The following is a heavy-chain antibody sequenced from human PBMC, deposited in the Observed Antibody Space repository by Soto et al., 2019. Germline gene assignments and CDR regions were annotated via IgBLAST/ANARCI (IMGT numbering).Heavy chain of an antibody. D-gene: IGHD6-19*01. CDR1: GFTFSSYA. V-gene: IGHV3-23*01. CDR3: AKGAVAGTWRLDY. Sequence: EVQLLESGGGLVQPGGSLRLSCAASGFTFSSYAMSWVRQAPGKGLEWVSVISSSGGSSNYADSVKGRFTISRDNSKNTLYLQMNSLRADDTAVYYCAKGAVAGTWRLDYWGQEPWSPSPQ. CDR2: ISSSGGSS. J-gene: IGHJ4*01.